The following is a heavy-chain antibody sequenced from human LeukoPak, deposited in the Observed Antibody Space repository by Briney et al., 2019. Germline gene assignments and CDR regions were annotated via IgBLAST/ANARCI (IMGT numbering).Heavy chain of an antibody. Sequence: GGSLRLSCAASGLTFSSYWMSWVRQAPGKGLEWVANIKQDGSEKYCVDSLKGRFTISRDNAKNSLYLQMNSLRAEDTAVYYCAKDSGYSSGWSDYWGQGTLVTVSS. J-gene: IGHJ4*02. CDR2: IKQDGSEK. V-gene: IGHV3-7*01. D-gene: IGHD6-19*01. CDR3: AKDSGYSSGWSDY. CDR1: GLTFSSYW.